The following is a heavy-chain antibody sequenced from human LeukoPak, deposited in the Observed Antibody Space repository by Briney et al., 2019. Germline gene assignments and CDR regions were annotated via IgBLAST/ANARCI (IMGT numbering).Heavy chain of an antibody. D-gene: IGHD3-22*01. J-gene: IGHJ3*02. CDR3: ARAQPDYYDSSGYYYSAFDI. CDR2: IYYSGST. Sequence: SETLSLTCTVSGGSISSYYWSWIRQPPGKGLEWIGYIYYSGSTNYNLSLKSRVTISVDTSKNQFSLKLSSVTAADTAVYYCARAQPDYYDSSGYYYSAFDIWGQGTMVTVSS. V-gene: IGHV4-59*01. CDR1: GGSISSYY.